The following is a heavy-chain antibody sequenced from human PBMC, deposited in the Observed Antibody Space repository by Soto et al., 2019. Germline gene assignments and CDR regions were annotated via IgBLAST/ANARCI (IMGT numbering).Heavy chain of an antibody. Sequence: ASVKVSCKASGYTFTSYGISWVRQAPGQGLEWMGWISAYNGNTNYAQKLQGRVTMTTDTSTSTAYMELRSLRSDDTAVYYCARDSANYYDSSGYLCSWGQGTLVTVSS. CDR2: ISAYNGNT. CDR1: GYTFTSYG. V-gene: IGHV1-18*01. J-gene: IGHJ5*02. D-gene: IGHD3-22*01. CDR3: ARDSANYYDSSGYLCS.